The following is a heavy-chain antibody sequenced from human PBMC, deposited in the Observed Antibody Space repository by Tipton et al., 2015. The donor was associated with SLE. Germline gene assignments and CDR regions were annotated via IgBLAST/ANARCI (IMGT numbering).Heavy chain of an antibody. J-gene: IGHJ4*02. CDR3: ARGRAFVQGGFDY. D-gene: IGHD6-6*01. Sequence: TLSLTCAVSGYSISCGYYWGWIRQPPGKGLEWIGIIDHSGMTYYNSSLKSRATVSVDTSKNQVSLKLNSVTAADTAVFYCARGRAFVQGGFDYWGQGTLVTVSS. CDR2: IDHSGMT. CDR1: GYSISCGYY. V-gene: IGHV4-38-2*01.